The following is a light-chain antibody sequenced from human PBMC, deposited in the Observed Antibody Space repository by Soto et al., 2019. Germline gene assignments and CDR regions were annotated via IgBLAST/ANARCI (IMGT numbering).Light chain of an antibody. J-gene: IGLJ3*02. V-gene: IGLV8-61*01. Sequence: QTVVTQEPSFSVSPGGTVTLTCGLSSGSVSTSYYPSWYQQTPGQAPRTLIYSTNTRSSGVPDRFSGSILGNKAALTITGAPADDESDYYCVLYMGSGSWVFGGGTQLTVL. CDR1: SGSVSTSYY. CDR2: STN. CDR3: VLYMGSGSWV.